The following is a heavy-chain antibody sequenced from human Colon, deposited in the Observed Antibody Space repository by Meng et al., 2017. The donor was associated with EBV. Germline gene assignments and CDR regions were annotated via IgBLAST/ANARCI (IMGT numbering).Heavy chain of an antibody. CDR1: GGSISSGDYY. D-gene: IGHD5-12*01. V-gene: IGHV4-30-4*01. CDR2: IYYSGST. CDR3: ARDRGGLGAFDY. Sequence: QVQLQEFGPGLVKPSQTPSLTCTVSGGSISSGDYYWSWIRQPPGKGLEWIGYIYYSGSTYYNPSLKSRVTISVDTSKNQFSLKLSSVTAADTAVYYCARDRGGLGAFDYWGQGTLVTVSS. J-gene: IGHJ4*02.